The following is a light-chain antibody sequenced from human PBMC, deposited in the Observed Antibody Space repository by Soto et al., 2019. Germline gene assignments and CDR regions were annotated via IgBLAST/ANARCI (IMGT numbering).Light chain of an antibody. CDR1: SSDVGGYNY. CDR2: EVS. Sequence: QSALTQPPSASGSPGQSVTISCTGTSSDVGGYNYVSWYQQHPGKAPKLMIYEVSKRPSGVPDRFSGSKSGNTASLTVSGLQAEDEADFDYSSYAGSGNLGVVFGGGTKLTVL. J-gene: IGLJ2*01. V-gene: IGLV2-8*01. CDR3: SSYAGSGNLGVV.